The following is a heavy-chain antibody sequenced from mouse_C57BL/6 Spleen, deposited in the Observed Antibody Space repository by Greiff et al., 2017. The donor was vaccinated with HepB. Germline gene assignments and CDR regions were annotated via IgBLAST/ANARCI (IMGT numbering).Heavy chain of an antibody. D-gene: IGHD1-1*01. CDR2: ISDGGSYT. J-gene: IGHJ2*01. V-gene: IGHV5-4*01. CDR3: ARDLTTVVLDY. Sequence: EVKLVESGGGLVKPGGSLKLSCAASGFTFSSYAMSWVRQTPEKRLEWVATISDGGSYTYYPDNVKGRFTISRDNAKNNLYLQMSHLKSEDTAMYYCARDLTTVVLDYWGQGTTLTVSS. CDR1: GFTFSSYA.